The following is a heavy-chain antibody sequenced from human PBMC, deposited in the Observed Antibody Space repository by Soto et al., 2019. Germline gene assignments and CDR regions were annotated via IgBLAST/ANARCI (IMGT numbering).Heavy chain of an antibody. CDR2: ISSSSSYI. J-gene: IGHJ6*02. Sequence: PAGSLRLSCAACGFTFSSYSMNWVRQAPGKGLEWVSSISSSSSYIYYADSVKGRFTISRDNAKNSLYLQMNSLRAEDTAVYYCAGSITIFSGSLYYYGMDVWGQGTTVTVSS. V-gene: IGHV3-21*01. CDR1: GFTFSSYS. D-gene: IGHD3-3*01. CDR3: AGSITIFSGSLYYYGMDV.